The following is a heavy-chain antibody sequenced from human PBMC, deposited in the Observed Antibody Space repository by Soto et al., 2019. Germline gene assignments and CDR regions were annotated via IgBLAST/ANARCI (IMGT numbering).Heavy chain of an antibody. CDR3: ARGAGVVVGPIPDYFDY. D-gene: IGHD2-21*01. V-gene: IGHV3-30-3*01. J-gene: IGHJ4*02. Sequence: QVQLVESGGGVVQPGRSLRLSCAASGFTLNNYAMHWVRQAPGKGLEWVTVISFDGSNKYYADSVKGRFTISRDSSKNTLHLQMNSLRAEDTAVYYCARGAGVVVGPIPDYFDYWGQGTLVTVSS. CDR2: ISFDGSNK. CDR1: GFTLNNYA.